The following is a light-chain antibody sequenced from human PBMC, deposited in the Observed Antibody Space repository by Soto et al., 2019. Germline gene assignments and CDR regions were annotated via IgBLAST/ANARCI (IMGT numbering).Light chain of an antibody. Sequence: SYELPQPPSVSVAPGKTATIPCGGNNMGSKSVHWYQQKPGQAPVLVIYDDSNRPSGIPERFSGSSSGNSATLTISRVEAGDEADFYCQVWDGSSDHELFGGGTKLTVL. CDR1: NMGSKS. V-gene: IGLV3-21*04. J-gene: IGLJ2*01. CDR2: DDS. CDR3: QVWDGSSDHEL.